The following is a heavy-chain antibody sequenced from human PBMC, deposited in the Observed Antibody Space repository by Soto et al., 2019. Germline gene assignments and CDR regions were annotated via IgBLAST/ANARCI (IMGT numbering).Heavy chain of an antibody. CDR2: IIPIFGTA. CDR3: ASYSGEQYYDFWSGYYQSYDY. V-gene: IGHV1-69*01. D-gene: IGHD3-3*01. J-gene: IGHJ4*02. Sequence: QVQLVQSGAEVKKPGSSVKVSCKASGGTFSSYAISWVRQAPGQGLEWMGGIIPIFGTANYAQKFQGRVTITADESTSTAYMELSSLRSEDTAVYYCASYSGEQYYDFWSGYYQSYDYWGQGTLVTVSS. CDR1: GGTFSSYA.